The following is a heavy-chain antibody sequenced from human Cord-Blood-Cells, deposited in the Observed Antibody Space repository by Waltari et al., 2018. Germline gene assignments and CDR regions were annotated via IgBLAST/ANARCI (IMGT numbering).Heavy chain of an antibody. CDR2: IYYSGST. D-gene: IGHD1-26*01. CDR1: GGSISSSSYY. J-gene: IGHJ4*02. V-gene: IGHV4-39*01. Sequence: QLQLQESGPGLVKPSETLSITCTVPGGSISSSSYYWGWIRQPPGKGLEWIGSIYYSGSTYYNPSLKSRVTISVDTSKNQFSLKLSSVTAADTAVYYCARHSGIVGATFDYWGQGTLVTVSS. CDR3: ARHSGIVGATFDY.